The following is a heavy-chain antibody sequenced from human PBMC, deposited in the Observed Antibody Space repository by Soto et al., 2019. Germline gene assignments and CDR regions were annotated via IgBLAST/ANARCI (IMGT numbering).Heavy chain of an antibody. CDR1: GGTFSSYA. CDR3: ARYMITFGGVIVPSLGAFDI. CDR2: IIPIFGTA. D-gene: IGHD3-16*02. V-gene: IGHV1-69*01. J-gene: IGHJ3*02. Sequence: QVQLVQSGAEVKKPGSSVKVSCKASGGTFSSYAISWVRQAPGQGLEWMGGIIPIFGTANYAQKFQGRVTITADESTSTAYMELSSLRSEDTAVYYCARYMITFGGVIVPSLGAFDIWGPGTMVTVSS.